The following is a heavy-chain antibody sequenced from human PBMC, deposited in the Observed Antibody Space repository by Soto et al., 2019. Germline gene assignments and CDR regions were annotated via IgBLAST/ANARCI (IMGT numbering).Heavy chain of an antibody. CDR3: ARVGISGSDAFDI. Sequence: TLSLTCTVSGDSISSGDFYWSWIRQHPGKGLEWIGYIFYSGNTYYNPSLKSRVTISVDTSKNHFSLKLNSMTDADTAVYYCARVGISGSDAFDIWGQGTMVTVSS. V-gene: IGHV4-31*03. CDR2: IFYSGNT. J-gene: IGHJ3*02. D-gene: IGHD6-25*01. CDR1: GDSISSGDFY.